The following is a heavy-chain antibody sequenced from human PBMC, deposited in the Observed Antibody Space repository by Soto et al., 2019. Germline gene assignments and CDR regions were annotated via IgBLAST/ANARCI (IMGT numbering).Heavy chain of an antibody. D-gene: IGHD6-13*01. CDR2: LSYDATNK. V-gene: IGHV3-30-3*01. Sequence: QVQLVESGGGVVQPGRSLRLSCAASGFTFSSYAMHWVRQAPGKGLEWVAILSYDATNKYYADSVKGRFTISRDNFKNTLYLQMNSLRPEDTAVYHCARGNSSSSAALHYWGQGTLVTVSS. CDR1: GFTFSSYA. CDR3: ARGNSSSSAALHY. J-gene: IGHJ4*02.